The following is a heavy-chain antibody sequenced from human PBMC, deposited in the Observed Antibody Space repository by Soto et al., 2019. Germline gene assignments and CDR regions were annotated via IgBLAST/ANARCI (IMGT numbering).Heavy chain of an antibody. J-gene: IGHJ5*02. Sequence: QVQLQESGPGLVQPSETLSLTCTVSGGSITGYYWSWIRQPPGKGPEWIGNIRYSGSTNYNPSLKSRVTISVDTSKNQFSLRLSSVTAAETAVYYCARHSYYSNPLRFDPWGQGPLVTVSS. CDR2: IRYSGST. CDR3: ARHSYYSNPLRFDP. V-gene: IGHV4-59*08. D-gene: IGHD4-4*01. CDR1: GGSITGYY.